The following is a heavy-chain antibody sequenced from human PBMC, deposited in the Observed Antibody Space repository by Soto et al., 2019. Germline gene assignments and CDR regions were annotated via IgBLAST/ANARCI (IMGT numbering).Heavy chain of an antibody. V-gene: IGHV1-18*01. Sequence: ASVKVSSKASGYTLTSYGISWVRQAPGQGLEWMGWISAYNGNTNYAQKLQGRVTMTTDTSTSTAYMELRSLSADDTSVYYCARGGVAGMRRGDAFDIWGRGTMVTVSS. CDR2: ISAYNGNT. CDR1: GYTLTSYG. D-gene: IGHD6-19*01. CDR3: ARGGVAGMRRGDAFDI. J-gene: IGHJ3*02.